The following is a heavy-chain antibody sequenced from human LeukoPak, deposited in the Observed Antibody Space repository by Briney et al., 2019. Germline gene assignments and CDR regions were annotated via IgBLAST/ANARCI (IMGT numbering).Heavy chain of an antibody. J-gene: IGHJ4*02. CDR1: GLIFSGSA. Sequence: PGGSLKLSCAASGLIFSGSAMHWVRQAPGKGLEWVSFIGIWGSTIYYADSVKGRFTISRDNAKNSVYLQMNSLRAEDTAVYYCARDRGNSIVGSDFDSWGQGTLVTVSS. CDR2: IGIWGSTI. CDR3: ARDRGNSIVGSDFDS. V-gene: IGHV3-48*01. D-gene: IGHD1-26*01.